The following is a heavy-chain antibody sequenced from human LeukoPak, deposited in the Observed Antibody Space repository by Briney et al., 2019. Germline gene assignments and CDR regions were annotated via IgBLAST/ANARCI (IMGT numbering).Heavy chain of an antibody. D-gene: IGHD2-15*01. Sequence: SETLSLTCAVYGGSFGGYYWSWIRQPPGKGLEWIGEINHSGSTNYNPSLKSRVTISVDTSKNQFSLKLSSVTAADTAVYYCAREEVVWGQGTLVTVSS. V-gene: IGHV4-34*01. CDR1: GGSFGGYY. J-gene: IGHJ4*02. CDR3: AREEVV. CDR2: INHSGST.